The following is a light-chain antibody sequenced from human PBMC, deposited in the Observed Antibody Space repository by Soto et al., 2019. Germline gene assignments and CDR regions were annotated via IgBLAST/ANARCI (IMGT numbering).Light chain of an antibody. J-gene: IGKJ5*01. V-gene: IGKV3-20*01. CDR3: QQYGSSTWT. CDR1: QSIGSSY. Sequence: EVVLTQSPGTLSLSPGERATLSCRASQSIGSSYLAWYQQKPGQAPRLLIYGASSRATGIPDRFSGGGSGTDFSLTISRLDPEDFAVYYCQQYGSSTWTFGQGTRLEIK. CDR2: GAS.